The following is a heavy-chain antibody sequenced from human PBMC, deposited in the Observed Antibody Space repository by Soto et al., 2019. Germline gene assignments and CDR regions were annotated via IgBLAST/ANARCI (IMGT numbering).Heavy chain of an antibody. CDR3: ARDRPAGYYDTSGSPDASDI. D-gene: IGHD3-22*01. Sequence: GGSLRLSCAASGFAFSDYYMSWIRQTPGKGLEWVSFVSSSGNTIYYADSVEGRFTISRDNAKNSLFLEMNSLGAQDTAVYFCARDRPAGYYDTSGSPDASDIWGQGPMVTVAS. J-gene: IGHJ3*02. CDR1: GFAFSDYY. CDR2: VSSSGNTI. V-gene: IGHV3-11*01.